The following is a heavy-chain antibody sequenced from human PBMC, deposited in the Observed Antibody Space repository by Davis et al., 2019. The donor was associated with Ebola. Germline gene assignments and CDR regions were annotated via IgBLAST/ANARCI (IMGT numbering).Heavy chain of an antibody. J-gene: IGHJ1*01. CDR3: ARVSATGRNSSSGEYFQH. CDR1: GFSFRSYG. V-gene: IGHV3-30*03. CDR2: IAYDGSNN. Sequence: PGGSLRLSCAASGFSFRSYGMHWARQAPGKGLEWVAVIAYDGSNNLYADSVKGRLTISRDNSRSTLYLQMNSLRAEDTAVYYCARVSATGRNSSSGEYFQHWGQGTLVTVSS. D-gene: IGHD6-13*01.